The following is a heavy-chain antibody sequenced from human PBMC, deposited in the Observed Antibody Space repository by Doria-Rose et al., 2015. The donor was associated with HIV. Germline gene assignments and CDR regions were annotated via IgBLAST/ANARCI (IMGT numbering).Heavy chain of an antibody. CDR2: ISAYNGNT. CDR3: ARDVGRMDV. Sequence: SGAEVKKPGASVKVSCRASGYTFSTDAFSWVRQVPGQGLEWMGWISAYNGNTDYAQKLQGRVTMTTDTSTSTAYMELRSLRSDDTAVYYCARDVGRMDVWGQGTTVTVSS. CDR1: GYTFSTDA. V-gene: IGHV1-18*01. D-gene: IGHD3-10*01. J-gene: IGHJ6*02.